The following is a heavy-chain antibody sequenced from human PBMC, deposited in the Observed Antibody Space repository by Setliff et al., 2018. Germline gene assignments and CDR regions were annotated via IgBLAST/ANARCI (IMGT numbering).Heavy chain of an antibody. J-gene: IGHJ5*01. Sequence: GGSLRLSCVASTFTSSKYAITWVRQAPGKGLEWVSSIGAGGDYTKYADSVRGRFTISRDNSKNTIYLQMNSLRAEDTAKYYCAKDPNGDFVGAFDSWGRGTLVTVSS. V-gene: IGHV3-23*01. CDR2: IGAGGDYT. CDR3: AKDPNGDFVGAFDS. D-gene: IGHD2-21*02. CDR1: TFTSSKYA.